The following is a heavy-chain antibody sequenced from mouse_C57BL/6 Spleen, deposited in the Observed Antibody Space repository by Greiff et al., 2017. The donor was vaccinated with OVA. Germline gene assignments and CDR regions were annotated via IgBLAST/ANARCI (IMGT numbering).Heavy chain of an antibody. CDR3: TTRYYGSSLHFDY. CDR2: IDPEDGDT. CDR1: GFNFKDYY. D-gene: IGHD1-1*01. Sequence: DVQLQESGAELVRPGASVKLSCTASGFNFKDYYMHWVKQRPEQGLEWIGRIDPEDGDTAYDPKFQGKATMTADTSSNTAYLQLSSLTSEDTAVYYCTTRYYGSSLHFDYWGQGTTLTVSS. J-gene: IGHJ2*01. V-gene: IGHV14-1*01.